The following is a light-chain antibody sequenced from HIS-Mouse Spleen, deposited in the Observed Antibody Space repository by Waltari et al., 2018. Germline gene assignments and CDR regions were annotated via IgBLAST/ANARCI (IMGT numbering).Light chain of an antibody. J-gene: IGKJ2*01. CDR3: QQYYSYPYT. Sequence: AIRMTQSPSSLSASTGDRVTITCRASQGISSYLACYQQNQGKAPKLLIYAASTLQSGVPSRLSGSGSETDFTLTISCLQSEDFATYYCQQYYSYPYTFGQGTKLEIK. CDR1: QGISSY. V-gene: IGKV1-8*01. CDR2: AAS.